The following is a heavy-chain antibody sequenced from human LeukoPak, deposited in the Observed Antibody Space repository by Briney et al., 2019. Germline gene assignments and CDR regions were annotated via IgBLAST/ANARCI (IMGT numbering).Heavy chain of an antibody. D-gene: IGHD5-18*01. CDR2: IYTSGST. J-gene: IGHJ4*02. Sequence: PSETLSLTCTVSGGSISSYYWSWIRQPAGKGLEWIGRIYTSGSTNYNPSLKSRVTMSVDTSKNQFSLKLSSMTAADTAVYYCARRPGGYSYGYLLPWGQGTLVTVSS. CDR3: ARRPGGYSYGYLLP. V-gene: IGHV4-4*07. CDR1: GGSISSYY.